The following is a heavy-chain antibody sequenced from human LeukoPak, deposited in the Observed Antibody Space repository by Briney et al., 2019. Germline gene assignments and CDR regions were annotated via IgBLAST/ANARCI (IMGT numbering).Heavy chain of an antibody. CDR1: VGSINTYY. CDR3: ARGNYRVDY. J-gene: IGHJ4*02. D-gene: IGHD1-7*01. CDR2: IHYSGST. V-gene: IGHV4-59*01. Sequence: SETLSLTCIFSVGSINTYYWSWIRQPPGKGLEWIGYIHYSGSTNYNPSLKSRVTLSLDTSQNQFSLKLTSVTAADTAVYYCARGNYRVDYWGQGTLVTVSS.